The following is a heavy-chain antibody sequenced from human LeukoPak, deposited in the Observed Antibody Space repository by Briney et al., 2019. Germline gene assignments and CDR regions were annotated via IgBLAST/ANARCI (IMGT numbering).Heavy chain of an antibody. CDR3: ARDKTTVSHWFDP. Sequence: LETLSLTCTVSGGSISSYYWSWIRQPPGKGLEWIGYIYYSGSTNYNPSLKSRVTISVDTSKNQFSLKLSSVTAADTAVYYCARDKTTVSHWFDPWGQGTLVTVSS. CDR2: IYYSGST. CDR1: GGSISSYY. D-gene: IGHD4-17*01. J-gene: IGHJ5*02. V-gene: IGHV4-59*01.